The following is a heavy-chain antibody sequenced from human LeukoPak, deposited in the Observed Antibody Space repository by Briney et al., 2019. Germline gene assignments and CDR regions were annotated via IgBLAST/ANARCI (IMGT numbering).Heavy chain of an antibody. V-gene: IGHV3-30*02. J-gene: IGHJ4*02. CDR3: AKDLLGSYYPWY. CDR2: VRYDGSNK. Sequence: GGSLRLSCVASGFTFSSYGMHWVRQAPGKGLEGVAFVRYDGSNKYYADSVKGRFTISRDNSKNTLYLQMNSLRAEDTAVYYCAKDLLGSYYPWYWGQGTLVTVSS. CDR1: GFTFSSYG. D-gene: IGHD1-26*01.